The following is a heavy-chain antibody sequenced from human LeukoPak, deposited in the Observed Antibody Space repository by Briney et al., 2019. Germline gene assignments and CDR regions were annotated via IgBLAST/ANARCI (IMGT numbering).Heavy chain of an antibody. CDR2: INHSGST. CDR1: GGSFSGYY. J-gene: IGHJ6*03. V-gene: IGHV4-34*01. Sequence: SETLSLTCAVYGGSFSGYYWSWIRQPPGKGLEWIGEINHSGSTNYNPSLKSRVTISVDTSKNQFSLKLSSVTAADTAVYYCASRLYYYYMDVWGKGTTVTVSS. CDR3: ASRLYYYYMDV.